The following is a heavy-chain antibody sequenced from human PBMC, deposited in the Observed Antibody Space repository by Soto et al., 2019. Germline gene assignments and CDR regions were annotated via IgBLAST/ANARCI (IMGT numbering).Heavy chain of an antibody. Sequence: QVQLVQSGAEVKKPGSSVKVSCKASVDTFSSSTLSWVRQGPGQGLEWMGRIIPIVGIANYAQKFQGRITINADKSTYTVAMELSSLKSEDTAVYYCARVGYIDSWTRDSWGQGTLVIVSS. CDR3: ARVGYIDSWTRDS. V-gene: IGHV1-69*02. J-gene: IGHJ4*02. CDR2: IIPIVGIA. D-gene: IGHD6-13*01. CDR1: VDTFSSST.